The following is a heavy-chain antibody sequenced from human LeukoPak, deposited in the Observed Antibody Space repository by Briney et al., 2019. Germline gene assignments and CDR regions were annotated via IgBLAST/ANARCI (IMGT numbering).Heavy chain of an antibody. Sequence: GGSLRLSCAASGFTFDDYGMSWVRQAPGKGLEWVSGINWNSVSTAYADSVKGRFTISRDNAKNSLYLQMNSLRAEDTAVYYCARDWYSGSYPIDYWGQGTLVTVSS. CDR1: GFTFDDYG. CDR3: ARDWYSGSYPIDY. J-gene: IGHJ4*02. V-gene: IGHV3-20*04. CDR2: INWNSVST. D-gene: IGHD1-26*01.